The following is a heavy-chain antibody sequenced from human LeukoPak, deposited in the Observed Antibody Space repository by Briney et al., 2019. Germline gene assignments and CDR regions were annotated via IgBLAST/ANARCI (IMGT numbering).Heavy chain of an antibody. Sequence: GGSLRLSCAASGFTVSTNYMSWVRQAPGKGLEWVSLINSGGSTYYADSVKGRFTISRDNSRNTVYLQMNSLRAEDTAVYYCAKDRIAGHDTFDIWGQGTVVTVSS. D-gene: IGHD6-13*01. V-gene: IGHV3-66*02. CDR1: GFTVSTNY. CDR3: AKDRIAGHDTFDI. J-gene: IGHJ3*02. CDR2: INSGGST.